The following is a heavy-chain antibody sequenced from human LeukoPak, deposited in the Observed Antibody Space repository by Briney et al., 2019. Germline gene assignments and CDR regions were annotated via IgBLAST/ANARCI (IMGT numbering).Heavy chain of an antibody. CDR3: ARGVRYYYDSSGYPDY. V-gene: IGHV1-18*01. CDR1: GYTFTSYG. D-gene: IGHD3-22*01. CDR2: VSAYNGNT. J-gene: IGHJ4*02. Sequence: ASVKVSCKASGYTFTSYGISWVRQAPGQGLEWMGGVSAYNGNTNYAQKLQGRVTMTTDTSTSTAYMELRSLRSDDTAVYYCARGVRYYYDSSGYPDYWGQGTLVTVSS.